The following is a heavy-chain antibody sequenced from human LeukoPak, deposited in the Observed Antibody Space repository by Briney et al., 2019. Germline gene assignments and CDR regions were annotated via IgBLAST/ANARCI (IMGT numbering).Heavy chain of an antibody. J-gene: IGHJ4*02. CDR2: ISYSGRI. CDR3: ARGAGWWDY. CDR1: GGPISSHF. V-gene: IGHV4-59*11. D-gene: IGHD2-15*01. Sequence: SETLSLTCTVSGGPISSHFWSWIRQPPGEGLEWIGYISYSGRINYNPSLKSRVTLSLDTSRNQFSLTLTSVTAADTAVYYCARGAGWWDYWGQGTLVTVSS.